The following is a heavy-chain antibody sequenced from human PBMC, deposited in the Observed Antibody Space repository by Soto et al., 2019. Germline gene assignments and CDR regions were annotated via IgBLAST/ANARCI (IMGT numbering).Heavy chain of an antibody. CDR2: ISYDGSNK. J-gene: IGHJ4*02. CDR3: AKDPDYGDYPAG. CDR1: GFTFSSYG. D-gene: IGHD4-17*01. V-gene: IGHV3-30*18. Sequence: QVQLVESGGGVVQPGRSLRLSCAASGFTFSSYGMHWVRQAPGKGLEWVAVISYDGSNKYYADSVKGRFTISRDNSENTLYLQMNSLRAEDTAVYYCAKDPDYGDYPAGWGQGTLVTVSS.